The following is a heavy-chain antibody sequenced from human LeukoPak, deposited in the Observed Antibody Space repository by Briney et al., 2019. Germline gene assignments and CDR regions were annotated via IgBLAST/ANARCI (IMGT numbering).Heavy chain of an antibody. CDR3: ARDTGAYYDSGGLDY. V-gene: IGHV3-21*01. Sequence: PGGSLRLSCAASGFTFSSYSMNWVRQAPGKGLEWVSSISSSSSYIYYADSVKGRFTISRDNAKNSLYLQMNSLRAEDTAVYYCARDTGAYYDSGGLDYWGQGTLVTVSS. J-gene: IGHJ4*02. D-gene: IGHD3-22*01. CDR1: GFTFSSYS. CDR2: ISSSSSYI.